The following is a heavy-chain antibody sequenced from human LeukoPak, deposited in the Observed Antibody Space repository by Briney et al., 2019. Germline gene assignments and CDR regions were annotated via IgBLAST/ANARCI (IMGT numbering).Heavy chain of an antibody. CDR1: VLTLSSYT. V-gene: IGHV3-48*02. CDR3: ANLGYCSGASCYGPTGY. CDR2: ISSISTTI. D-gene: IGHD2-15*01. Sequence: GGPLRLSCAASVLTLSSYTMNGLRESPGKALEGVSYISSISTTIYYADSVKGRFTISRDNAKNSLYLQMNSLRDEDTAVYYCANLGYCSGASCYGPTGYWGQGTLVTVSS. J-gene: IGHJ4*02.